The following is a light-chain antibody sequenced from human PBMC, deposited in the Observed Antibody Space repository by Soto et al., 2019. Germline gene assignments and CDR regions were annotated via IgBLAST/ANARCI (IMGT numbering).Light chain of an antibody. CDR2: GAS. CDR3: QQYGSSPPMYT. CDR1: QSVSSSY. J-gene: IGKJ2*01. V-gene: IGKV3-20*01. Sequence: EIVLTQSPGTLSLSPGERATLSCRASQSVSSSYLAWYQQKPGQAPRLLIYGASSRATGIPDRFSGSGSGTDFTLTISRLEPEDFAVYYCQQYGSSPPMYTFGQ.